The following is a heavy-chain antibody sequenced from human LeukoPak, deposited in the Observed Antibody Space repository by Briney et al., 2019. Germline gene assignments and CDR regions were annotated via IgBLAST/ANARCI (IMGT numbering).Heavy chain of an antibody. CDR3: ARASRGFSYGYLDY. V-gene: IGHV3-23*01. CDR1: GFTFSSYA. D-gene: IGHD5-18*01. CDR2: ISGSGGST. J-gene: IGHJ4*02. Sequence: PGGSLRLSCAASGFTFSSYAMSWVRQAPGKGLEWVSAISGSGGSTYYADSVKGRFTISRDNAKNSLYLQMNGLRAEDTAVYYCARASRGFSYGYLDYWGQGTLVTVSS.